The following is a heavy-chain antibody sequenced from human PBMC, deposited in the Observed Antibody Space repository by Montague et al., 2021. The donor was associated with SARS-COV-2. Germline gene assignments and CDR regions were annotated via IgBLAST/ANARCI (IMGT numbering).Heavy chain of an antibody. J-gene: IGHJ6*02. CDR3: ARPGRAAFNYDLDV. V-gene: IGHV4-61*01. Sequence: SETLSLTCTVSGGSVSSGSYYWSWIRQPTGKKLEWNGNINYSWNTNYNPSLKSRVTISVDMSRNQFSLKLLSVTAADTAIYYCARPGRAAFNYDLDVWGQGTTVTVSS. D-gene: IGHD3-3*02. CDR1: GGSVSSGSYY. CDR2: INYSWNT.